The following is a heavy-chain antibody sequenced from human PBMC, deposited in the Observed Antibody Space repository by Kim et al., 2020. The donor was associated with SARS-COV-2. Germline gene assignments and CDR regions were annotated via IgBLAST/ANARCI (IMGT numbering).Heavy chain of an antibody. J-gene: IGHJ6*02. V-gene: IGHV3-48*03. CDR1: GFTFSSYE. CDR2: ISSSGSTI. D-gene: IGHD6-19*01. Sequence: GGSLRLSCAASGFTFSSYEMNWVRQAPGKGLEWVSYISSSGSTIYYADSVKGRFTISRDNAKNSLYLQMNSLRAEDTAVYYCAREHIAVAGIVYYYYGMDVWGQGTTVTVSS. CDR3: AREHIAVAGIVYYYYGMDV.